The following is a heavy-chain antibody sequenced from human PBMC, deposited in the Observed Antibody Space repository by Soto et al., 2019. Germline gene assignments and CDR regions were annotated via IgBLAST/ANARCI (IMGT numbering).Heavy chain of an antibody. CDR2: IKQDGSEK. V-gene: IGHV3-7*05. CDR1: VFTFSSYW. D-gene: IGHD6-13*01. Sequence: GGSLRLSCAASVFTFSSYWMSWVRQAPGKGLEWVANIKQDGSEKYYVDSVKGRFTISRDNAKNSLYLQMNSLRAEDTAVYYCARYTFGQQLNYWGQGTLVTVSS. CDR3: ARYTFGQQLNY. J-gene: IGHJ4*02.